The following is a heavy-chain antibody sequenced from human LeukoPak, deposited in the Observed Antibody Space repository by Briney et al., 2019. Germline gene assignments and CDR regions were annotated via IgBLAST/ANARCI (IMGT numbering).Heavy chain of an antibody. CDR2: ITASGGNT. J-gene: IGHJ3*02. CDR3: ASYITIFGVVRFAFDI. V-gene: IGHV3-23*01. D-gene: IGHD3-3*01. Sequence: PGGSLRLSCAASGFTFSSYAMGWVRQAPGKGLEWVSAITASGGNTYYADSVKGRFTISRDNSKNTLYLQMNSLRAEDTAVYYCASYITIFGVVRFAFDIWGQGTMVTVSS. CDR1: GFTFSSYA.